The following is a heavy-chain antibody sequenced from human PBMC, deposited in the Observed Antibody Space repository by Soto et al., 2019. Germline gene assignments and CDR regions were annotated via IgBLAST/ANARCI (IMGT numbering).Heavy chain of an antibody. CDR2: ISYDGSNK. CDR1: GFTFSSYA. Sequence: QVQLVESGGGVVQPGRSLRLSCAASGFTFSSYAMHWVRQAPGKGLEWVAVISYDGSNKYYADSVKGRFTISRDNSKNTLYLQMNSLRAEDTAVYYCASGVARYKNAFDIWGQGTMVTVSS. J-gene: IGHJ3*02. D-gene: IGHD1-1*01. V-gene: IGHV3-30-3*01. CDR3: ASGVARYKNAFDI.